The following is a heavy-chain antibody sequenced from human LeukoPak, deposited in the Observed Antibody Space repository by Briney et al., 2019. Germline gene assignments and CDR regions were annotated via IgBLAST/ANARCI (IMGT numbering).Heavy chain of an antibody. CDR1: GFTFSSYS. V-gene: IGHV3-21*01. CDR3: ARLIRDSSGIDY. CDR2: ISSSSSYI. J-gene: IGHJ4*02. D-gene: IGHD3-22*01. Sequence: GGSLRLSCVASGFTFSSYSMNWVRQAPGKGLEWVSSISSSSSYIYYADSVKGRFTISRDNAKNSLYLQMNSLRAEDTAVYYCARLIRDSSGIDYWGQGTLVTVSS.